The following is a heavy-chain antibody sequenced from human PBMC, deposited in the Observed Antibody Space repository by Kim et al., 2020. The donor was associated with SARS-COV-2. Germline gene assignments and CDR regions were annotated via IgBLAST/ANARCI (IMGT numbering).Heavy chain of an antibody. D-gene: IGHD6-6*01. Sequence: GGSLRLFCAASGFTFSSYSMNWVRQAPGKGLEWVSSISSSSSYIYYADSVKGRFTISRDNAKNSLYLQMNSLRAEDTAVYYCARDWVGPYSSSSFFDYWGQGTLVTVSS. CDR1: GFTFSSYS. CDR3: ARDWVGPYSSSSFFDY. CDR2: ISSSSSYI. V-gene: IGHV3-21*01. J-gene: IGHJ4*02.